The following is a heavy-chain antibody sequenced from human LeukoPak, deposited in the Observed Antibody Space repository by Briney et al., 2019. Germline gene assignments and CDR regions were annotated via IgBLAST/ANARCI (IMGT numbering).Heavy chain of an antibody. Sequence: GESLKISCKGSGYSFTSYWIGWVRQMPGKGLEWMGIIYPGDSDTRYSPSFQGQVTISADKSISTAYLQWSSLKASDTAMYYCARHAPDCGSGSTIDYWGQGTLVTVSS. D-gene: IGHD3-10*01. CDR2: IYPGDSDT. CDR1: GYSFTSYW. CDR3: ARHAPDCGSGSTIDY. V-gene: IGHV5-51*01. J-gene: IGHJ4*02.